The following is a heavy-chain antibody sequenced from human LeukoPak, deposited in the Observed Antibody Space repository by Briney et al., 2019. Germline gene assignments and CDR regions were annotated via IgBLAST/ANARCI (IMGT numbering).Heavy chain of an antibody. CDR1: GGSISSYY. D-gene: IGHD3-3*01. V-gene: IGHV4-4*09. CDR2: IYTSGST. Sequence: SSEILSLTCTVSGGSISSYYWSWLRQPPGKGLEWIGYIYTSGSTNYNPSLKSRVTISVDTSKNQFSLKLSSVTAADTAVYYCARGPRDYDFWSGYYREGAFDYWGQGTLVTVSS. J-gene: IGHJ4*02. CDR3: ARGPRDYDFWSGYYREGAFDY.